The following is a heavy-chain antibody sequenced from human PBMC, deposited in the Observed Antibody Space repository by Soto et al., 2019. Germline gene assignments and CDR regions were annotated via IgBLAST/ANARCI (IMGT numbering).Heavy chain of an antibody. D-gene: IGHD3-9*01. CDR1: GGSISSYY. J-gene: IGHJ6*02. Sequence: QVQLQESGQGLVKPSETLSLTCTVSGGSISSYYWSWIRQPPGQGLEWIGYIYYSGSTNYNPSLKSRVTISVVTTKNQFSLKLSSVTAADTAVDYCARGGNYDIVTGLCYGMYVWGQGTTVTVSS. CDR2: IYYSGST. V-gene: IGHV4-59*01. CDR3: ARGGNYDIVTGLCYGMYV.